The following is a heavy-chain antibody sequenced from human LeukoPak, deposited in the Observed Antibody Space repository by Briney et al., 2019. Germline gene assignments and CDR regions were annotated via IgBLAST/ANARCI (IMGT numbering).Heavy chain of an antibody. CDR2: INPNSGGT. J-gene: IGHJ6*03. CDR1: GYTFTGYY. CDR3: ARAGYSSSWYIYYYYYMDV. V-gene: IGHV1-2*02. D-gene: IGHD6-13*01. Sequence: ASVKVSCKASGYTFTGYYMHWVRQAPGQGLEWMGWINPNSGGTNYAQKFQGRVTMTRDTSISTAYMELSRLRSDDTAVYYCARAGYSSSWYIYYYYYMDVWGKGTTVTVSS.